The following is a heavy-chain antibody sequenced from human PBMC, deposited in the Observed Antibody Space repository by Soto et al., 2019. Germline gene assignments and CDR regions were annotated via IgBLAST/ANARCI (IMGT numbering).Heavy chain of an antibody. CDR1: GFAFNVYG. D-gene: IGHD2-21*02. CDR2: IWFDGSNE. Sequence: QTGGSLRLSCAASGFAFNVYGMHWVRQAPGKGLEWVAIIWFDGSNEHYADSVKGRFTISRDNSKNTLFLQMNSLRVEDTAVYYCARDRTASPFDYWGQGALVTVSS. V-gene: IGHV3-33*08. CDR3: ARDRTASPFDY. J-gene: IGHJ4*02.